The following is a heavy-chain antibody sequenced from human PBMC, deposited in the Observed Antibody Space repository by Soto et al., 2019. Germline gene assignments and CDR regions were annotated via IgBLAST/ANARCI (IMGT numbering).Heavy chain of an antibody. Sequence: ASVKVSCKASGYTFTGYYVHWVRQAPGQGLEWMGWINPNSGGTNYVQKFQGRVTMTRDTSISTAYMELSRLRYDDTAVYYCARGARTSTASQDWFNPWGQGTLVTVSS. CDR1: GYTFTGYY. D-gene: IGHD4-17*01. CDR3: ARGARTSTASQDWFNP. J-gene: IGHJ5*02. V-gene: IGHV1-2*02. CDR2: INPNSGGT.